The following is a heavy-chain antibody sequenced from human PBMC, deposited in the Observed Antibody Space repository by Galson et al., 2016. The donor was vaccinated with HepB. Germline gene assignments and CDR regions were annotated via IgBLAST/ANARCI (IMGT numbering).Heavy chain of an antibody. CDR2: LTGRGGGT. D-gene: IGHD6-25*01. V-gene: IGHV3-23*01. J-gene: IGHJ4*02. CDR1: GFTFSSYA. Sequence: SLRLSCAASGFTFSSYAMNWVRQAPGKGLEWVATLTGRGGGTYYADSVKGRFTISRDNSKNTLYLEMISLRAGDTAVYYCAKVPHHSTGWPREIDYWGQGTLVIVSS. CDR3: AKVPHHSTGWPREIDY.